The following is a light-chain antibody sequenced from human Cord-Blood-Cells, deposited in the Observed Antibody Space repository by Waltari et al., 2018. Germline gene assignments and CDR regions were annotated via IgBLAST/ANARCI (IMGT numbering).Light chain of an antibody. Sequence: DLQMTQSPSTLSASVGDRVTITCRASQSISSWLAGYQQKPGKAPKLLIYDASSLESGVPSRFSGSGSGTEFTLTISSLQPDDFATYYCQQYNSYWTFGQGTKVEIK. V-gene: IGKV1-5*01. J-gene: IGKJ1*01. CDR3: QQYNSYWT. CDR2: DAS. CDR1: QSISSW.